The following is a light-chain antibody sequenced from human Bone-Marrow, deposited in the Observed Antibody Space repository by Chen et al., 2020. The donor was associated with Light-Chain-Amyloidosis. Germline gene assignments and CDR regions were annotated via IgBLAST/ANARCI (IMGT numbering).Light chain of an antibody. CDR2: EVS. J-gene: IGLJ3*02. V-gene: IGLV2-14*01. CDR1: SSDVGGYDF. CDR3: SSYTARSTLV. Sequence: QFVLTQPAFLSGSSGQPITISCTGTSSDVGGYDFVSWYQQHPGKAPKFIISEVSNRPSGVPHRFSVSKSGNTASLTISGLQAEDEAHYYCSSYTARSTLVFGGGTKVTVL.